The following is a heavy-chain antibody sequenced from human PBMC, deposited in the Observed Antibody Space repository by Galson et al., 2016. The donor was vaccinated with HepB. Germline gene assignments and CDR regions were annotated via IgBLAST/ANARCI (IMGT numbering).Heavy chain of an antibody. J-gene: IGHJ4*02. V-gene: IGHV2-70*01. D-gene: IGHD6-13*01. CDR1: GFSLSTSGMC. CDR3: ARMRFRPWYVEDY. CDR2: ITWDDYK. Sequence: PALVKPTQTLTLTCTFSGFSLSTSGMCVSWIRQPPGKAPEWLALITWDDYKSYSTSLKTRLTISNDTSKNEVVLTMTNMDPVDTATYYCARMRFRPWYVEDYWGQGTLVTVS.